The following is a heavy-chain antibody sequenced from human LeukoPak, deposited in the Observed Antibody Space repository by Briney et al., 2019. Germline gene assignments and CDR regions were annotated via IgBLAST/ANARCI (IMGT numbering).Heavy chain of an antibody. CDR2: IYYSGST. CDR3: ARGPYGSGYCDL. CDR1: GGSISSSSYY. Sequence: SETLSLTCTVSGGSISSSSYYWGWIRQPPGKGLEWIGTIYYSGSTYYNPSLESRATISLETSKNQLSLRLGSVTAADTAMYYCARGPYGSGYCDLWGPGMLVIVSS. V-gene: IGHV4-39*07. J-gene: IGHJ4*02. D-gene: IGHD3-10*01.